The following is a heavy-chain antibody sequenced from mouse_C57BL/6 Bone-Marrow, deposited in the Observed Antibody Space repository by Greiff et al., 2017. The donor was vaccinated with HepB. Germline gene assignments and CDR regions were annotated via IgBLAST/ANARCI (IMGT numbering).Heavy chain of an antibody. D-gene: IGHD1-1*01. CDR2: INPNNGGT. V-gene: IGHV1-18*01. CDR3: AREALNITTERYFDV. CDR1: GYTFTDYN. J-gene: IGHJ1*03. Sequence: EVHLVESGPELVKPGASVKIPCKASGYTFTDYNMDWVKQSHGKSLEWIGDINPNNGGTIYNQKFKGKATLTVDKSSSTAYMELRSLTSEDTAVYYCAREALNITTERYFDVWGTGTTVTVSS.